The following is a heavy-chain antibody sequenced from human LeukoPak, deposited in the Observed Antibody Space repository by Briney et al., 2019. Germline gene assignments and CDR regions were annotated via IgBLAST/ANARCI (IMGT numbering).Heavy chain of an antibody. CDR1: GRSFSGYY. Sequence: PSETLSLTCAVYGRSFSGYYWSWIRQPPGKGLEWIGEINHSGSTNYNPSLKSRVTISVDTSKNQFSLKLSSVTAADTAVYYCARVRSRYSSSWLYYWGQGTLVTVSS. V-gene: IGHV4-34*01. D-gene: IGHD6-13*01. J-gene: IGHJ4*02. CDR3: ARVRSRYSSSWLYY. CDR2: INHSGST.